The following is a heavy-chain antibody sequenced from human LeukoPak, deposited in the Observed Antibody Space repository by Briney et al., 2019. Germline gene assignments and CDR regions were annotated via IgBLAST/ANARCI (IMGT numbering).Heavy chain of an antibody. D-gene: IGHD1-1*01. CDR2: INHSGST. Sequence: SETLSLTCAVYGGSFSSYYWSWIRQPPGKGLEWIGEINHSGSTNYNPSLKSRVTISVDTSKNQFSLKLSSVTAADTAVYYCARVPHRKGTAYDYWGQGTLVTVSS. V-gene: IGHV4-34*01. CDR3: ARVPHRKGTAYDY. J-gene: IGHJ4*02. CDR1: GGSFSSYY.